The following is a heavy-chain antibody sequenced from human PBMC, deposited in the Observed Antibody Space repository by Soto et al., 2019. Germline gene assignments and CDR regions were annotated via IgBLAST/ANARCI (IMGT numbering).Heavy chain of an antibody. CDR1: GFTFDDYA. V-gene: IGHV3-9*01. J-gene: IGHJ4*02. Sequence: EVQLVESGGGLVQPGRSLRLSCAASGFTFDDYAMHWVRQAPGKGLEWVSGITWNGGTIGYADSVKGRFTISRDNAKNSLYLQMNSLRAEDTALYSCAKGFGYGSGSHFDHWGQGTLVTVSS. CDR2: ITWNGGTI. CDR3: AKGFGYGSGSHFDH. D-gene: IGHD3-10*01.